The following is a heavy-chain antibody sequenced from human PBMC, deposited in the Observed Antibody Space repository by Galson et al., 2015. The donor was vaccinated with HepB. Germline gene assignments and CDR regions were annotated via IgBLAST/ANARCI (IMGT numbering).Heavy chain of an antibody. J-gene: IGHJ4*02. Sequence: QSGAEVKKPGDSLPISCKGSGYVFTDYWITWVRQTPEKGLEWVGSIHPRDSDTRYRPSFKGQVLISVDKSTNTAYLQWSSLKASDSVMYYCARGFDYGDYWAREPWCPSPQ. CDR2: IHPRDSDT. D-gene: IGHD3-16*01. CDR1: GYVFTDYW. V-gene: IGHV5-51*03. CDR3: ARGFDYGDY.